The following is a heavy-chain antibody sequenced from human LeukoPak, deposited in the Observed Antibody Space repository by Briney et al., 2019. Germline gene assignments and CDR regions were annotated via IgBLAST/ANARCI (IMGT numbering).Heavy chain of an antibody. J-gene: IGHJ4*02. CDR1: GYTFKSYG. D-gene: IGHD1/OR15-1a*01. V-gene: IGHV1-18*01. CDR3: ARYNWNTLFDY. Sequence: ASVKVSCKASGYTFKSYGISWVRQAPGQGLECMGWISAYNGNTNYAQKLQGRVTMTTDTSTSTAYMELRSLRSDDTAVYYCARYNWNTLFDYWGQGTLVTVSS. CDR2: ISAYNGNT.